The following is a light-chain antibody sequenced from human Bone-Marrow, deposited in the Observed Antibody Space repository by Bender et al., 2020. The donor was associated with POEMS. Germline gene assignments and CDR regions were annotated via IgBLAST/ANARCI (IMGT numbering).Light chain of an antibody. J-gene: IGLJ1*01. CDR3: SSYTGSSTLSYV. CDR1: SSDIGNYDR. V-gene: IGLV2-18*02. CDR2: EVN. Sequence: QSALTQPPSVSGSPGQSVTISCTGTSSDIGNYDRVSWYQQPPGTAPKLIIYEVNNRPAGVPDRFSGSKSGNTASLSISGLQPEDEADYYCSSYTGSSTLSYVFGTGTKVTVL.